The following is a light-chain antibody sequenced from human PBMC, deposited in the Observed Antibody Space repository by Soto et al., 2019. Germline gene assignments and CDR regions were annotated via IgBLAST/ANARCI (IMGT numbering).Light chain of an antibody. Sequence: DIHMTQSPSSLYASVGARVAITCRASQTISSDLNWYQQKPGKAPKLLIYAASSLQSGVPSRFSGSGSATDFTLTISGLQPEDFTRYCSPDCYSTAWRFGEGAKV. CDR2: AAS. CDR1: QTISSD. J-gene: IGKJ1*01. V-gene: IGKV1-39*01. CDR3: PDCYSTAWR.